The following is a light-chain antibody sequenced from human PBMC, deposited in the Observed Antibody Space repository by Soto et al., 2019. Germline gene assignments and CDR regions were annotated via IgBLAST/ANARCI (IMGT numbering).Light chain of an antibody. CDR3: QQRYNWLT. CDR2: DTS. CDR1: QSLGRY. Sequence: EIVLTQSPATLSLSPGESATLSCRASQSLGRYLAWYQQRPGQAPRLLIYDTSTRATGIPARFSGSGSGIDFTLTISSLEPEDSAVYYCQQRYNWLTFGGGTKVDIK. J-gene: IGKJ4*01. V-gene: IGKV3-11*01.